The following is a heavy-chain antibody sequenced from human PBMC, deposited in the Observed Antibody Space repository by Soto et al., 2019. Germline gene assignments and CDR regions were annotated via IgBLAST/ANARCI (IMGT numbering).Heavy chain of an antibody. D-gene: IGHD1-1*01. J-gene: IGHJ4*02. Sequence: SETLSLTCDVSGDSISSSLWWSFVRQTPGKGLEWIGEIYHSGSINYNPSLKSRVTISADRSKNQFSLTLTAVTAADTAVYYCATSQLGEYFDNWGQGTLVTVSS. CDR3: ATSQLGEYFDN. CDR1: GDSISSSLW. V-gene: IGHV4-4*02. CDR2: IYHSGSI.